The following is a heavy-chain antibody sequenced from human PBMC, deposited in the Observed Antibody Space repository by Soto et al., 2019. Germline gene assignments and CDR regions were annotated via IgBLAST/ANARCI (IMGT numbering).Heavy chain of an antibody. D-gene: IGHD6-19*01. J-gene: IGHJ4*02. CDR3: ATAGGLGAVAADY. Sequence: QLQLQESGSGLVKPSQTLSLTCAVSGGSISSGGYSWSWIRQPPGKGLEWIGYIYHSGSTYYNPHLSSQVTISVDRSKNQFSLKLSSVTAADTAVYYCATAGGLGAVAADYWGQGTLVTVSS. CDR1: GGSISSGGYS. V-gene: IGHV4-30-2*01. CDR2: IYHSGST.